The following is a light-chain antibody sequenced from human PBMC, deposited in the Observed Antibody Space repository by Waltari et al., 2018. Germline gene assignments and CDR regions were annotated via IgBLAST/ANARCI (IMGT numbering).Light chain of an antibody. CDR2: GSS. CDR3: QQYGGSPPMYT. Sequence: EIVLTQSPGTLSLSPGERATLSCRASQSISSNYLSWYQHKPGQAPRLLIYGSSRSATGIPARFSGSGSGTDFTLTISRLEPEDFAVYFCQQYGGSPPMYTFGQGTKLEIK. J-gene: IGKJ2*01. V-gene: IGKV3-20*01. CDR1: QSISSNY.